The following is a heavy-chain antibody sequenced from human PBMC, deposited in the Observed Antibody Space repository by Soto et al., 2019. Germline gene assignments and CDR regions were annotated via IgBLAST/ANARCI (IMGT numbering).Heavy chain of an antibody. Sequence: PGWSLRLSCAASGFTFSNAWMSWVRQAPGKGLEWVGRVKSKTHGGTTDYAAPVKGRFTISRDDPKNTLYLQMNSLKTEDTAVYYCTTDDPISRYWGQGTLVTVSS. CDR1: GFTFSNAW. V-gene: IGHV3-15*01. CDR2: VKSKTHGGTT. CDR3: TTDDPISRY. D-gene: IGHD2-2*01. J-gene: IGHJ4*02.